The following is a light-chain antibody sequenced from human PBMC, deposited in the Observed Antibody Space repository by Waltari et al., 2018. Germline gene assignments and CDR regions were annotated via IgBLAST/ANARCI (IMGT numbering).Light chain of an antibody. J-gene: IGLJ2*01. V-gene: IGLV1-47*02. CDR1: SSNIGSPS. Sequence: QSVLTQPPSASGTPGQRVTISCSGSSSNIGSPSVYWYQHLPGTAPNLLIYTDNQRPSGVPDRFSGSKSGTSASLAISGLRSEDEGDYYCAAWDDSLSGHVVFGGGTKLTVL. CDR2: TDN. CDR3: AAWDDSLSGHVV.